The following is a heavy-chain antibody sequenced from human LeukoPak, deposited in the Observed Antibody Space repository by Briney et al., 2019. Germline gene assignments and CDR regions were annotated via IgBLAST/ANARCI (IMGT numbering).Heavy chain of an antibody. Sequence: AGGSLRLSCAASGFTFRSYWVGWVRQAPGKGLEWVANIKQDGSEKYYVDSVKGRFTISRDNAKYSVYLQMNSLRAEDTGVYYCARYPRPSYYFDYWGRGTLATISS. CDR2: IKQDGSEK. CDR1: GFTFRSYW. V-gene: IGHV3-7*02. J-gene: IGHJ4*02. CDR3: ARYPRPSYYFDY. D-gene: IGHD5-12*01.